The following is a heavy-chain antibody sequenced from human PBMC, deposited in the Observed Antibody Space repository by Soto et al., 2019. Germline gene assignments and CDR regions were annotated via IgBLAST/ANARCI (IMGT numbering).Heavy chain of an antibody. CDR3: ARESIYGMDV. V-gene: IGHV4-59*01. Sequence: SETLSLTCTVPGGSITTFYWTWIRQPPGKGLEWIGYMYYTGSTNYNPSLKSRVTISVDTSKNQFSLKLSSVTAADTAMYYCARESIYGMDVWGQGTTVTVSS. J-gene: IGHJ6*02. CDR1: GGSITTFY. CDR2: MYYTGST. D-gene: IGHD6-6*01.